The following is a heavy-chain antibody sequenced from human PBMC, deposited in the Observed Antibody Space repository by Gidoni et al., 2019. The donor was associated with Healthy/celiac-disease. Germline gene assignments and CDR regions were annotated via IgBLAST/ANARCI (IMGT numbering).Heavy chain of an antibody. Sequence: QVQLQESGPGLVKPSETLSLTCTASGGSISSYYWSWIRQPPGKGLEWIGYIYYSGSTNYNPSLKSRVTISVDTSKNQFSLKLSSVTAADTAVYYCARGNEGKWSTSCYYDYWGQGTLVTVSS. J-gene: IGHJ4*02. D-gene: IGHD2-2*01. V-gene: IGHV4-59*01. CDR2: IYYSGST. CDR3: ARGNEGKWSTSCYYDY. CDR1: GGSISSYY.